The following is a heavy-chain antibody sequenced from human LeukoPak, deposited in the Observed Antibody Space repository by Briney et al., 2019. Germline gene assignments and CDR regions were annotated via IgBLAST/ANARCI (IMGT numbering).Heavy chain of an antibody. J-gene: IGHJ4*02. CDR3: ARDAWGSFDY. CDR2: IFYSGST. V-gene: IGHV4-39*07. Sequence: SETLSLTCTVSGGSISTSNYYWGWIRQPPVKGLGWIGNIFYSGSTYYSPSLKSRVTISVDTSKNQFSLKLSSVTAADTAVYYCARDAWGSFDYWGQGTLVTVSS. D-gene: IGHD3-16*01. CDR1: GGSISTSNYY.